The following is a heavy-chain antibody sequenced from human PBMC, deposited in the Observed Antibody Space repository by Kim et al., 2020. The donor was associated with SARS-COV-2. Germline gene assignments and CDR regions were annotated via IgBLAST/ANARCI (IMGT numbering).Heavy chain of an antibody. CDR2: IYHSGST. Sequence: SETLSLTCAVSGGSISSSNWWSWVRQPPGKGLEWIGEIYHSGSTNYNPSLKSRVTISVDKSKNQFSLKLSSVTAADTAVYYCARGGSPKVPWSHYYYYGMDVWGQGTTVTVSS. D-gene: IGHD2-15*01. CDR1: GGSISSSNW. V-gene: IGHV4-4*02. J-gene: IGHJ6*02. CDR3: ARGGSPKVPWSHYYYYGMDV.